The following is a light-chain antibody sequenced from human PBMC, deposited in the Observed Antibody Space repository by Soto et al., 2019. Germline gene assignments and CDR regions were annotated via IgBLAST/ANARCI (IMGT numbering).Light chain of an antibody. Sequence: EIVLTQSPATLSLSPGETASLSCRASQSIRSFLAWYQHKPGQAPRLLIYDASNRATGIPARFSGSGSGTDFTLTISSLEPEDFAVYYCQQRSNWPPITFGQGTRLEIK. V-gene: IGKV3-11*01. J-gene: IGKJ5*01. CDR3: QQRSNWPPIT. CDR2: DAS. CDR1: QSIRSF.